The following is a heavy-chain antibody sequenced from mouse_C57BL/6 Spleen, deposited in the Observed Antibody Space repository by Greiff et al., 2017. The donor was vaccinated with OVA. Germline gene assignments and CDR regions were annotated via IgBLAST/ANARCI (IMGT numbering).Heavy chain of an antibody. CDR3: TRDEDDEFAY. CDR2: ISSGGDYI. D-gene: IGHD2-12*01. CDR1: GFTFSSYA. V-gene: IGHV5-9-1*02. Sequence: VQLKESGEGLVKPGGSLKLSCAASGFTFSSYAMSWVRQTPEKRLEWVAYISSGGDYIYYADTVKGRFTISRDNARNTLYLQMSSLKSEDTAMYYCTRDEDDEFAYWGQGTLVTVSA. J-gene: IGHJ3*01.